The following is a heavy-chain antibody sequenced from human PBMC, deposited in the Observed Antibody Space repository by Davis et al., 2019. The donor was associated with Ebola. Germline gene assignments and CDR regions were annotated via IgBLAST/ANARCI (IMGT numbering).Heavy chain of an antibody. V-gene: IGHV3-48*02. Sequence: GESLKISCAASGFTFRSYAMHWVRQAPGKGLEWLSYISSGGVTTYYADSAKGRFSSSRDNAKNSLFLQMNSLRDEDTAVYYCARVNLWSRGWGMDVWGRGTTVTVSS. CDR3: ARVNLWSRGWGMDV. D-gene: IGHD2-21*01. J-gene: IGHJ6*03. CDR2: ISSGGVTT. CDR1: GFTFRSYA.